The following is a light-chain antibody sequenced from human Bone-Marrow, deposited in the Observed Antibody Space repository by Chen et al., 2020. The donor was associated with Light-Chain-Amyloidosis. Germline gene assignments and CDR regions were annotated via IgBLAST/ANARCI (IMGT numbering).Light chain of an antibody. V-gene: IGLV2-23*02. Sequence: QSALTKPASVSGSPGQSITISCTGTSSDVGSYNLVSWYQQHPGKAPKLMIYEVSKRPSGVSNRFSGSKSGNTASLTISGLQAEDESDYYCCSYAGSSTFPYVFGTGTNVTVL. CDR3: CSYAGSSTFPYV. CDR1: SSDVGSYNL. J-gene: IGLJ1*01. CDR2: EVS.